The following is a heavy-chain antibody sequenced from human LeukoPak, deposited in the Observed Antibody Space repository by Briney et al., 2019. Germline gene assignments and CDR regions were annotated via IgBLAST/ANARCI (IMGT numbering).Heavy chain of an antibody. CDR3: ARDRVAAAGSDAFDI. CDR2: IYYSGST. CDR1: GGSISSGDYY. J-gene: IGHJ3*02. V-gene: IGHV4-30-4*08. D-gene: IGHD6-13*01. Sequence: PSESLSLTCTVSGGSISSGDYYWSWIRQPPGKGLEWIGFIYYSGSTYYNPSLKSRVTISVDTSKNQFSLKLSSVTAADTAVHYCARDRVAAAGSDAFDIWGQGTMVTVSS.